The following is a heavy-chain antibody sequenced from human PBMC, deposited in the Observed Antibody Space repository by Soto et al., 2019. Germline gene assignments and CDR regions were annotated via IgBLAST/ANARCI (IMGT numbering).Heavy chain of an antibody. CDR1: GGSFSGYY. V-gene: IGHV4-34*01. D-gene: IGHD3-10*01. CDR2: INHSGST. J-gene: IGHJ6*03. CDR3: ARGLGSGSYGYYYYYMDV. Sequence: QVQLQQWGAGLLKPSETLSLTCAVYGGSFSGYYWSWIRQPPGKGLEWIGEINHSGSTNYNASLKSRVTISVDTSKNQFSLKLSSVTAADTAVYYCARGLGSGSYGYYYYYMDVWGKGTTVTVSS.